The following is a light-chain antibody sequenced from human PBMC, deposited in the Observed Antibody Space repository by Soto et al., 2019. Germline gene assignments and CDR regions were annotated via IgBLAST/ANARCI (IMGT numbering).Light chain of an antibody. V-gene: IGKV1-9*01. CDR1: QSISNY. CDR2: AAS. Sequence: DIERNRSSIPLSDSSGXKSNMTCRESQSISNYLNWYQQKPGNAPKLLIYAASTLQSGVPLRFSGSGSGTSFTLTVCSLQPEDFATCYCQQLLSYPLSFGQGTRLEIK. J-gene: IGKJ5*01. CDR3: QQLLSYPLS.